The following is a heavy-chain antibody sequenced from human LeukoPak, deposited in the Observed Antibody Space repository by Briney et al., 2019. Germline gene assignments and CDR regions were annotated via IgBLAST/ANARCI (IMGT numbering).Heavy chain of an antibody. CDR2: ISGSGGST. Sequence: GGSLRLSCAASGFTFSSYAMSWVRQAPGKGLEWVSAISGSGGSTYYVDSVKGRFTISRDNSKNTLYLQMNSLRAEDTAVYYCAKGGLRLGELSLFDYWGQGTLVTVSS. V-gene: IGHV3-23*01. D-gene: IGHD3-16*02. CDR3: AKGGLRLGELSLFDY. J-gene: IGHJ4*02. CDR1: GFTFSSYA.